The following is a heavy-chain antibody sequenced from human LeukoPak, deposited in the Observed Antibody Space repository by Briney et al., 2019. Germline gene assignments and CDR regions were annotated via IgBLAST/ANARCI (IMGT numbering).Heavy chain of an antibody. J-gene: IGHJ6*03. CDR1: GFPLSSYS. CDR3: ARDYFDSSDYPQTYYYYYMDV. V-gene: IGHV3-21*01. D-gene: IGHD3-22*01. Sequence: GGSLRLSCAASGFPLSSYSMNWVRQAPGKGLEWVASISSTSTFIYSADSVKGRFTISRDTAKNSLFLQMNSLRAEDTAIYYCARDYFDSSDYPQTYYYYYMDVWGKGTTVTVSS. CDR2: ISSTSTFI.